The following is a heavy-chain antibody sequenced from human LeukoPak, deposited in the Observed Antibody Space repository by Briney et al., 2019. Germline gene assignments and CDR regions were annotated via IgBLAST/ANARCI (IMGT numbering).Heavy chain of an antibody. V-gene: IGHV4-39*07. CDR2: MYYSGSSYYNPSLKMSGTT. J-gene: IGHJ4*02. CDR3: ARSLGSSGWMYYFDY. D-gene: IGHD6-19*01. CDR1: GGSISSGDYY. Sequence: PSETLSLTCTVSGGSISSGDYYWGWVRQPPGKGLEWIGSMYYSGSSYYNPSLKMSGTTYYNPSLKSRVTISVDMSKSQFSLRLSFVTAAHTAVYYCARSLGSSGWMYYFDYWGQGTLVTVSS.